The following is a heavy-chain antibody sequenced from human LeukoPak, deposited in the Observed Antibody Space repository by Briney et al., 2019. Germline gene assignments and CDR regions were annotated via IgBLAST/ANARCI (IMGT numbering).Heavy chain of an antibody. V-gene: IGHV4-59*08. CDR1: GGSISSDY. CDR3: ARQGEYYDSSGYYFFDY. CDR2: VYYSGTT. Sequence: RPSETLSLTCTVSGGSISSDYWSWIRQPPGKGLEWIGYVYYSGTTNYSPSLKSRVTISVDTSKNQFSLKLSSVTAADTAVYYCARQGEYYDSSGYYFFDYWGQGTLVTVSS. J-gene: IGHJ4*02. D-gene: IGHD3-22*01.